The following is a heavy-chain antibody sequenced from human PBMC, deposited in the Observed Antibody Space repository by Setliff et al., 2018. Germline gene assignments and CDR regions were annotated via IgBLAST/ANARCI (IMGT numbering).Heavy chain of an antibody. J-gene: IGHJ3*02. CDR1: GDSISTYY. D-gene: IGHD1-26*01. V-gene: IGHV4-4*07. CDR3: ARDASASDGRNAFDI. Sequence: PSETLSLTCTVSGDSISTYYWSWIRRPAGKGLEWIGRVFVDGSTNYNPSLKSRVTMSVDTSKNQFSLKLSSVTAADTAIYYCARDASASDGRNAFDIWGQGTMVTVSS. CDR2: VFVDGST.